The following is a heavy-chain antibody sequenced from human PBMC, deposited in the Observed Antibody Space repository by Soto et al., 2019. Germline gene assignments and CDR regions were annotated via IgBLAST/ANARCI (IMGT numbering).Heavy chain of an antibody. Sequence: QLVESGGGVVQPERSLKLSCTASNFVFSVYSLHWVRQAPGKGLEWVALISYDGGNKYYADSVKGRFTISRDNSKNTLYLQMNSLRRQDTAVYYCARDKDQYDYWGGALDSWGQGTLLTVSS. CDR1: NFVFSVYS. D-gene: IGHD3-3*01. J-gene: IGHJ4*02. CDR2: ISYDGGNK. V-gene: IGHV3-30-3*01. CDR3: ARDKDQYDYWGGALDS.